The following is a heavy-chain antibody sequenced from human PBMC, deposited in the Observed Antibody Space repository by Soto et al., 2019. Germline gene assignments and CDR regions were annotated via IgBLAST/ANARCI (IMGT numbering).Heavy chain of an antibody. CDR2: IYYSGST. D-gene: IGHD4-17*01. Sequence: SETLSLTCTTSGGSISSSAHYWGWIRQPPGKGLEWNGSIYYSGSTYYNPSLKSRVTISADTSKNQFSLKLSSVTAADTAVYYCARDLKDYGGNSNGFDIWGQGTMVTVSS. CDR1: GGSISSSAHY. J-gene: IGHJ3*02. CDR3: ARDLKDYGGNSNGFDI. V-gene: IGHV4-39*02.